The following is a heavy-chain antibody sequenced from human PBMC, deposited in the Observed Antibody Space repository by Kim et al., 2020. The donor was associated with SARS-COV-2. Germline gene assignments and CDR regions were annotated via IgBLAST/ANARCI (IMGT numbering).Heavy chain of an antibody. CDR1: GFSLNNYA. CDR2: IWFDGTKK. D-gene: IGHD3-3*01. V-gene: IGHV3-33*01. CDR3: ARVPLNDFWSGFRAKYYYGMDV. J-gene: IGHJ6*04. Sequence: LSLTCAASGFSLNNYAMHWVRQAPGKGLEWVALIWFDGTKKFYVDSVKGRFTIPRDNSERTLYLQMNSLRAGDTAVYYCARVPLNDFWSGFRAKYYYGMDVWGEGTTDTVSS.